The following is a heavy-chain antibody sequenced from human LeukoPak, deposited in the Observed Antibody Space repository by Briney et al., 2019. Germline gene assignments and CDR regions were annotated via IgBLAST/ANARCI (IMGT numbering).Heavy chain of an antibody. CDR1: GYTFTSYY. V-gene: IGHV1-46*01. Sequence: ASVKVSCKASGYTFTSYYMHWVRQAPGQGLEWMGILNPSDGSTSYAQKFQGRITMTRDMSTSTIYMELNSLRSEDTAVYYCARSDSSGYYYVLDFDYWGQGTLVTVSS. CDR3: ARSDSSGYYYVLDFDY. D-gene: IGHD3-22*01. CDR2: LNPSDGST. J-gene: IGHJ4*02.